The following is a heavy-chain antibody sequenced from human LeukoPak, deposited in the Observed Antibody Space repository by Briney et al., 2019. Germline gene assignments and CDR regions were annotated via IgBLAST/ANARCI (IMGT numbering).Heavy chain of an antibody. CDR2: IIPIFGTA. V-gene: IGHV1-69*05. J-gene: IGHJ4*02. D-gene: IGHD5-12*01. CDR1: GGTFSSYA. CDR3: ARDGIVATIPNYYFDY. Sequence: GASVKVSCKASGGTFSSYAISWVRQAPGQGLEWMGGIIPIFGTANYAQKFQGRVTMTRDMSTSAVYMELSSLRSEDTAVYYCARDGIVATIPNYYFDYWGQGTLVTVSS.